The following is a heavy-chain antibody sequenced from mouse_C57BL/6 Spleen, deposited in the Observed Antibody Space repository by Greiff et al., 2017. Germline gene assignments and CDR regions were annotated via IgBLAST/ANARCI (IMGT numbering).Heavy chain of an antibody. CDR3: ARPNGNFPFAY. V-gene: IGHV1-55*01. D-gene: IGHD2-1*01. Sequence: QVQLQQPGAELVKPGASVKMSCKASGYTFPSYWITWVKQRPGQGLEWIGDIYPGSGSTNYNEKFKSKATLTVDTSSSTAYMQLSSLTAEDSAVYYCARPNGNFPFAYWGQGTLGTVSA. CDR2: IYPGSGST. J-gene: IGHJ3*01. CDR1: GYTFPSYW.